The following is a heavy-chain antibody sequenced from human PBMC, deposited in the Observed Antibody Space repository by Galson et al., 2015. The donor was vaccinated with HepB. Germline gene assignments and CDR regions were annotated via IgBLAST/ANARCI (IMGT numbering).Heavy chain of an antibody. J-gene: IGHJ5*02. CDR1: GYTFTSYG. Sequence: SVKVSCKASGYTFTSYGISWVRQAPGQGLEWMGWISAYNGNTNYAQKLQGRVTMTTDTSTSTAYMELRSLRSDDTAAYYCARDDYYDSSGNHWGQGTLVTVSS. CDR2: ISAYNGNT. V-gene: IGHV1-18*04. D-gene: IGHD3-22*01. CDR3: ARDDYYDSSGNH.